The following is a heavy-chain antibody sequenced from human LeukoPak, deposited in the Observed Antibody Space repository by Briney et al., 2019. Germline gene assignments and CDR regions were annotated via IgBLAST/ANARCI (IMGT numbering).Heavy chain of an antibody. CDR1: GFTFRSYW. J-gene: IGHJ4*02. CDR2: IYSGGNT. CDR3: ARKTDSGGQGDY. D-gene: IGHD3-22*01. V-gene: IGHV3-66*01. Sequence: PGGSLRLSCAASGFTFRSYWMSWVRQAPGKGLECVSVIYSGGNTYYADSVKGRFTISRDNSKNTLYLQMNSLRAEDTAVYYCARKTDSGGQGDYWGPGTLVTVSS.